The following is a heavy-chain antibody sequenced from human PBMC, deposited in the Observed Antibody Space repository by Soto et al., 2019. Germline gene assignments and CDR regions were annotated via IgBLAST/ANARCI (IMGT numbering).Heavy chain of an antibody. CDR1: GFTFINYA. CDR3: ARKVLGSTSRPDWWYFDL. V-gene: IGHV3-23*01. CDR2: ISGGGGRT. D-gene: IGHD2-2*01. J-gene: IGHJ2*01. Sequence: EVQLLESGGGLVQPGGSLRLSWVGSGFTFINYAMNWVRQTPGKGLAWVSGISGGGGRTFDADSVRGRFTISRDNSQNTVHLQTNSLRAADTAVYYCARKVLGSTSRPDWWYFDLWGRGTLVTVSS.